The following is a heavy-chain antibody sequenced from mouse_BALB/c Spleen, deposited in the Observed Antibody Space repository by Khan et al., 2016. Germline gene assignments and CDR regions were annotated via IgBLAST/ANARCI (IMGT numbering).Heavy chain of an antibody. CDR1: GYSITSDYA. D-gene: IGHD1-1*01. CDR2: ISYSGST. V-gene: IGHV3-2*02. Sequence: EVQLQESGPGLVKPSQSLSLTCTVTGYSITSDYAWNWIRQFPGNKLEWMGYISYSGSTSYNPSLKSRISITRATSKNQFFLPLNSVTTEDTATYYCAREGVTTVYAMDYWGQGTSVTVSS. J-gene: IGHJ4*01. CDR3: AREGVTTVYAMDY.